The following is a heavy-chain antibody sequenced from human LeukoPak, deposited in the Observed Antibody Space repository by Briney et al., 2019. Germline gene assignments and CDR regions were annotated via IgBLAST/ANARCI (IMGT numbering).Heavy chain of an antibody. D-gene: IGHD5-12*01. V-gene: IGHV3-48*04. CDR2: ISSSSSTI. CDR1: GFSLSGYS. CDR3: VKEVVATIPPL. Sequence: GGSLRLSCAASGFSLSGYSMNWVRQAPGKGLEWVSYISSSSSTIYYADSVKGRFTISRDNSKNTLFLQMNSLRAEDTAVYYCVKEVVATIPPLWGQGTLVTVSS. J-gene: IGHJ4*02.